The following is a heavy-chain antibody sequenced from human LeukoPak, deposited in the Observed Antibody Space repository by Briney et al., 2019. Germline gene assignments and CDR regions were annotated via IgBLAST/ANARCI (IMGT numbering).Heavy chain of an antibody. CDR3: AKDRAPGYSYGSPPDY. Sequence: GGSLRLSCAASGITFSSYAMSWVRQAPGKGLEWVSTISGSGGSTYYADSVKGRFTISRDNSKNTLYLQMNSLRAEDTAVYYCAKDRAPGYSYGSPPDYWGQGTLVTVSS. D-gene: IGHD5-18*01. CDR2: ISGSGGST. J-gene: IGHJ4*02. V-gene: IGHV3-23*01. CDR1: GITFSSYA.